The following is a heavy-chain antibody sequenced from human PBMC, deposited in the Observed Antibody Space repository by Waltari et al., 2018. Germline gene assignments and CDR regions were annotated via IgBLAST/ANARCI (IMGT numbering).Heavy chain of an antibody. J-gene: IGHJ6*02. CDR2: ISSSSSYL. CDR1: GFTFSSYS. V-gene: IGHV3-21*01. Sequence: EVQLVESGGGLVKPGGSLRLSCAASGFTFSSYSMNWVRQAPGKGLEWVSSISSSSSYLYYADSVKGRFTISRDNAKNSLYLQMNSLRAEDTAVYYCARDQGGGLYYYGMDVWGQGTTVTVSS. CDR3: ARDQGGGLYYYGMDV. D-gene: IGHD1-26*01.